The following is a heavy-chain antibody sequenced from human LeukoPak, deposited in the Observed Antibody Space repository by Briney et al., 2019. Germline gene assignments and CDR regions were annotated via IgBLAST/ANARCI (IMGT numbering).Heavy chain of an antibody. Sequence: ASVKVSCKASGYTFTSYYMRWVRQAPGQGLEWMGIINPSGGSTSYAQKFQGRVTMTRDTSTSTVYMELSSLRSDDTAVYYCARDSGRLSGDGGPDYWGQGTLVTVSS. J-gene: IGHJ4*02. CDR3: ARDSGRLSGDGGPDY. CDR2: INPSGGST. D-gene: IGHD5-12*01. CDR1: GYTFTSYY. V-gene: IGHV1-46*01.